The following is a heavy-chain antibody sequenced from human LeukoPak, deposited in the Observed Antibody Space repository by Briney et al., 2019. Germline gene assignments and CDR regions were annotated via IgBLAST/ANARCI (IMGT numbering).Heavy chain of an antibody. CDR3: ARGGGGTFYNYYYMAV. CDR1: GGSISRYY. J-gene: IGHJ6*03. D-gene: IGHD1-26*01. Sequence: SETLSLTCTVSGGSISRYYWSWIRQPPGKGLEWIGYIYYSGNTNYNPSLKRRVTMSIDTSKNQFSLRLTSVTPADTAVYFCARGGGGTFYNYYYMAVWGKGTTVTISS. V-gene: IGHV4-59*01. CDR2: IYYSGNT.